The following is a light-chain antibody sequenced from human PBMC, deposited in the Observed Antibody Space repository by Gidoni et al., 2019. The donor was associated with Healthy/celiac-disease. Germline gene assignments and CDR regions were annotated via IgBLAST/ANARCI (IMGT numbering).Light chain of an antibody. CDR2: AAS. J-gene: IGKJ4*01. Sequence: AIRMTPSPSSFSASTGDRVTITCRASQGISSYLAWYQQKPGKAPKLLIYAASTLQSGVPSRFSGSGSGTDFTLTISCLQSEDVANYYCQQYYSYPTFGGGTKVEIK. V-gene: IGKV1-8*01. CDR3: QQYYSYPT. CDR1: QGISSY.